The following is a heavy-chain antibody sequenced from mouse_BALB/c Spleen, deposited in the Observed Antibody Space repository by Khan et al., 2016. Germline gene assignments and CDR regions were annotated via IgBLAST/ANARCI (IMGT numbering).Heavy chain of an antibody. CDR3: ASYYDYDGGFAY. D-gene: IGHD2-4*01. Sequence: QVQLKESGPGLVAPSQSLSITCTVSGFSITGFAVNWVRQPPGKGLEWLGAIWGDGSTDYDPALKSRLSISKDDSKSQVFLKMNSLQTDDTARYYCASYYDYDGGFAYWGQGTLVTVSA. J-gene: IGHJ3*01. V-gene: IGHV2-6-7*01. CDR1: GFSITGFA. CDR2: IWGDGST.